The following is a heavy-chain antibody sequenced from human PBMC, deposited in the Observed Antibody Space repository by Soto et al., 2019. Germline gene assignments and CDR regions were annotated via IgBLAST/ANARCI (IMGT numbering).Heavy chain of an antibody. CDR1: GFPFSDYY. Sequence: QVQLVESGGGLVKPGGSLRLSCAASGFPFSDYYMTWIRQAPGKGLDWVSYISSSGTYTHFADSVKGLFTISRDNAKNSLYLQMNSRSPEDTAVYYCVRDISPNNFASGSYTFWGQGILVTVSS. J-gene: IGHJ4*02. D-gene: IGHD3-10*01. CDR2: ISSSGTYT. CDR3: VRDISPNNFASGSYTF. V-gene: IGHV3-11*06.